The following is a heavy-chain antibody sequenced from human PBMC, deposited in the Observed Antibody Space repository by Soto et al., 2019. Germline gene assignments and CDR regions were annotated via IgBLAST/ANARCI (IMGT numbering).Heavy chain of an antibody. Sequence: SETLSLTCTVSGGSISSSSYYWGWIRQPPGKGLEWIGSIYYSGSTYYNPSLKSRVTISVDTSKNQFSLKLSSVTAADTAVYYCASSNYYGSGMEGWFDPWGQGTLVTVSS. J-gene: IGHJ5*02. CDR1: GGSISSSSYY. CDR2: IYYSGST. D-gene: IGHD3-10*01. CDR3: ASSNYYGSGMEGWFDP. V-gene: IGHV4-39*01.